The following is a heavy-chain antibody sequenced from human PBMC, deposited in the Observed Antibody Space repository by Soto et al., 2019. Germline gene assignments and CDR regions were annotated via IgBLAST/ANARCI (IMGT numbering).Heavy chain of an antibody. D-gene: IGHD2-21*01. Sequence: ASVKVSCKASGGTFSSYAISWVRQAPGHGLEWMGWISAYNGNTNYAQKLQGRVTMTTDTSTSTAYMELRSLRSDDTAVYSCARDSPAAGCFSSWAQGPLFTFSS. CDR2: ISAYNGNT. CDR3: ARDSPAAGCFSS. V-gene: IGHV1-18*01. J-gene: IGHJ5*02. CDR1: GGTFSSYA.